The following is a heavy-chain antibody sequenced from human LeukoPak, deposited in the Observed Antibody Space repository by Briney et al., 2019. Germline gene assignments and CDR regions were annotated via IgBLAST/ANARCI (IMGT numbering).Heavy chain of an antibody. CDR3: ARNMYNISSAAFDM. CDR1: GFTFDDYG. CDR2: LNWNGGST. D-gene: IGHD6-6*01. V-gene: IGHV3-20*01. Sequence: GGSLRLSCAASGFTFDDYGMSWIRQVSGKGLEWVSGLNWNGGSTVYADSVKGRFSISRDNTKNSLYLQMNSLRAGETALYDCARNMYNISSAAFDMWGQGKMVTVSS. J-gene: IGHJ3*02.